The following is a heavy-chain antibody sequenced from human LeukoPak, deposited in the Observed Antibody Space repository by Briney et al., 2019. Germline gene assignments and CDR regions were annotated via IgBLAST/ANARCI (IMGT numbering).Heavy chain of an antibody. CDR3: AAWGSGGHFDI. V-gene: IGHV4-31*03. D-gene: IGHD2-15*01. J-gene: IGHJ3*02. CDR2: IYYSGST. Sequence: SETLSLTCTVSGGSISSSSYYWGWIRQPPGKGLEWIGYIYYSGSTYYNPSLKSRVTISVDTSKNQFSLKLSSVTAADTAVYYCAAWGSGGHFDIWGQGTMVTVSS. CDR1: GGSISSSSYY.